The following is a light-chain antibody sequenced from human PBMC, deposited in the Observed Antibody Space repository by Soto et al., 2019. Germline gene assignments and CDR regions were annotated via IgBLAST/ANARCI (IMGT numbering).Light chain of an antibody. J-gene: IGKJ1*01. CDR1: QSVTTGY. CDR3: QQFDDSLWT. V-gene: IGKV3-20*01. Sequence: ENVLTQSPDTLSVYPGEGATLSCRASQSVTTGYLAWYQQKPGQAPRLLIYGTSSRATGVPDRFRASGSATDFTLTITRLEPEDFAVYYCQQFDDSLWTFGQGTRVEIK. CDR2: GTS.